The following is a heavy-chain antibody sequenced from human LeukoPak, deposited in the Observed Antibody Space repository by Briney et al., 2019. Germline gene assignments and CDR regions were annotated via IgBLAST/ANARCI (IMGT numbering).Heavy chain of an antibody. CDR1: RGSPTGYY. D-gene: IGHD3-9*01. CDR3: ARNHQLLRYCDWGSYYFDY. J-gene: IGHJ4*02. V-gene: IGHV4-34*01. CDR2: INHSGST. Sequence: SETLSPTCAVYRGSPTGYYCSSIRQPPSTGLEWIREINHSGSTDYSPSLNSRVTISADPSKNQFSLKLSSVTPAATAVYYCARNHQLLRYCDWGSYYFDYWGQGNLVTVSS.